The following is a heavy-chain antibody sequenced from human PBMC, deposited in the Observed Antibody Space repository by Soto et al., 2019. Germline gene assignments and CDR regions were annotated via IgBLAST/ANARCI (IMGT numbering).Heavy chain of an antibody. Sequence: AASVKVSCKTSGYIFTTYTVHWVRQAPGQGLEWVGWINAANGNTKYSQAFQGRVTISRDTSANTVYLELSSLTSGDTAIYFCARPPATWLHTLGYWGQGSLITVSS. V-gene: IGHV1-3*01. CDR2: INAANGNT. CDR1: GYIFTTYT. J-gene: IGHJ4*02. D-gene: IGHD2-15*01. CDR3: ARPPATWLHTLGY.